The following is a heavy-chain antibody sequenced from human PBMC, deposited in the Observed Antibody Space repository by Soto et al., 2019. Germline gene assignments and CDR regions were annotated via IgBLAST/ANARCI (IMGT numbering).Heavy chain of an antibody. CDR2: IYFHDDK. V-gene: IGHV2-5*01. J-gene: IGHJ4*02. D-gene: IGHD6-13*01. Sequence: SGPTLVNPTHTLTLTCTFSGFSLSTTGVVVSWIRQPPGKALYWLALIYFHDDKRYSPSLKSRLTITKDTSKNQVVLTMTNMDPVDTATYYCAHRGGAAVGLYYFDYWGQGALVTVSS. CDR3: AHRGGAAVGLYYFDY. CDR1: GFSLSTTGVV.